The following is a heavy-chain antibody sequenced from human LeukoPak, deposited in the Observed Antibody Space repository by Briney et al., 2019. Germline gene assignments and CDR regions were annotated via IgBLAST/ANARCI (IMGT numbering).Heavy chain of an antibody. CDR1: GGSISSYY. V-gene: IGHV4-59*01. CDR2: IYYSGST. CDR3: ARDVPWRGADY. D-gene: IGHD3-3*01. J-gene: IGHJ4*02. Sequence: SETLSLTCTVSGGSISSYYWSWIRQPPGKGLEWIGYIYYSGSTNYNPSLKSRVTISVGTSKNQFSLKLSSVTAADTAVYYCARDVPWRGADYWGPGTLVTVSS.